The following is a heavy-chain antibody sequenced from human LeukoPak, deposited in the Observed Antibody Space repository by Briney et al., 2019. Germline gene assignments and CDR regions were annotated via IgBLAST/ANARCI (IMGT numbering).Heavy chain of an antibody. CDR3: AKEGTPHVSTWYDL. CDR2: ISYDGSNK. J-gene: IGHJ5*02. D-gene: IGHD3-10*01. CDR1: GFTFRSYE. V-gene: IGHV3-30*18. Sequence: PGGSLRLSCAASGFTFRSYEMNWVRQAPGKGLEWVAVISYDGSNKYYADSVKGRFTISRDNSKNTLYLQMNSLRTEDTAVYYCAKEGTPHVSTWYDLWGQGTQVIVSS.